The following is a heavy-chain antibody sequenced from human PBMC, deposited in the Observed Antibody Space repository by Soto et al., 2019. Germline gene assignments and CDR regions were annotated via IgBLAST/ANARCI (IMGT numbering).Heavy chain of an antibody. J-gene: IGHJ4*02. Sequence: QVQLVESGGGVVQPGRSLRLSCAASGFTFSSYGMHWVRQAPGKGLEWVAVISYDGRNKYYADSVKGRFTISRDNSKNTLYLQMNSLKAEDTAVYYCAKDHHLGQYDYWGQGTLVTVSS. V-gene: IGHV3-30*18. CDR2: ISYDGRNK. CDR3: AKDHHLGQYDY. CDR1: GFTFSSYG.